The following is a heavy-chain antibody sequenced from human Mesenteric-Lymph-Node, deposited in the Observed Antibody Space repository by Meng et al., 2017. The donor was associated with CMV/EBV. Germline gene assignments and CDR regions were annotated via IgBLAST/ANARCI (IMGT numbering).Heavy chain of an antibody. CDR1: GFTFSSYS. CDR3: AKDRSSGWSFGEFDY. CDR2: LSGSGGST. V-gene: IGHV3-23*01. Sequence: FGFTFSSYSMNWVRQAPGKGLEWVSALSGSGGSTYYADSVKGRFTISRDNSKNTLFLQMNSLRAEDTAVYYCAKDRSSGWSFGEFDYWGQGTLVTVSS. J-gene: IGHJ4*02. D-gene: IGHD6-19*01.